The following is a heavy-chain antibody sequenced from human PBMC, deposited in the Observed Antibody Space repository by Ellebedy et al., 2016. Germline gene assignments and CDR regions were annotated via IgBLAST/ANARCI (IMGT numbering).Heavy chain of an antibody. CDR2: LYSGGST. V-gene: IGHV3-66*01. CDR1: GFSVSSNY. Sequence: GGSLRLSCVVSGFSVSSNYMSWVRQAPGKGLELVSVLYSGGSTFYADSVKGRFTISRDTSKNTLSLKMNSLRGEDTAVYYCARNGYTSGWVRDWGQGTLVTVSS. CDR3: ARNGYTSGWVRD. D-gene: IGHD6-19*01. J-gene: IGHJ4*02.